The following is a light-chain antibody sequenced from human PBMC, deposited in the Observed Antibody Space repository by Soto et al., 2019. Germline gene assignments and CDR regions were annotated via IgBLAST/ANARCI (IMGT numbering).Light chain of an antibody. V-gene: IGKV3-15*01. CDR3: QPYNNWPLT. CDR1: QSVTSSY. J-gene: IGKJ4*01. CDR2: DTS. Sequence: ENVLTQSPGTLSLSPGERATLSCRASQSVTSSYLAWYQQKPGQAPRLLIYDTSTRATGVPARFSGSRSGPEFTLTINSLQSEDFAIYYCQPYNNWPLTFGGGTKVESK.